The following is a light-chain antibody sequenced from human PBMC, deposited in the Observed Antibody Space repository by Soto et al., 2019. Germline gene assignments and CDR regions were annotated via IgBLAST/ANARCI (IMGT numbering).Light chain of an antibody. CDR2: QVS. V-gene: IGLV2-14*01. Sequence: QSVLTQPASVSGSPGQSITISCTGTRNDVGGYNYVSWYQHHPGKAPKLIISQVSNRPSGVSNRFSASKSGNTASLTISGLQAEDESDSYCSSYTTSSAFYVFGPGTKVTVL. CDR1: RNDVGGYNY. J-gene: IGLJ1*01. CDR3: SSYTTSSAFYV.